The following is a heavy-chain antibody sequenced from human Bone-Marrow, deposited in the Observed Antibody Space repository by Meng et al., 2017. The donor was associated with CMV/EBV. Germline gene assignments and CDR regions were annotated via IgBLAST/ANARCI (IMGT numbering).Heavy chain of an antibody. D-gene: IGHD6-19*01. CDR3: ARIAAVAGTRGAFDI. CDR1: GFTFSAYV. CDR2: ISGRGGGT. Sequence: GESLKISCAASGFTFSAYVMSWVRQAPGKGLEWVSTISGRGGGTYYAASVKGRFTVSRDNSKNTLYLQMNSLRAEDTAVYYCARIAAVAGTRGAFDIWGQGTMVTVSS. V-gene: IGHV3-23*01. J-gene: IGHJ3*02.